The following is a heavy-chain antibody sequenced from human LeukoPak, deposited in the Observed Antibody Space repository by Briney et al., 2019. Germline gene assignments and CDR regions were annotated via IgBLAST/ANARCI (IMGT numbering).Heavy chain of an antibody. J-gene: IGHJ4*02. Sequence: SETLSLTCTVSAGTIIDYYRIWIRQPAGKGLEWIGRIYTSGSTNYNPSLKSRVTMSVDTSKNQFSLKLNPVTAADTAVYYCARTDSSNWYGDPVCWGQGTLVTVSS. CDR3: ARTDSSNWYGDPVC. D-gene: IGHD6-13*01. CDR2: IYTSGST. V-gene: IGHV4-4*07. CDR1: AGTIIDYY.